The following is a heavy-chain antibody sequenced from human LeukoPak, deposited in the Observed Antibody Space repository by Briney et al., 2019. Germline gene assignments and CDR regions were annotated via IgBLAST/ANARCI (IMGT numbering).Heavy chain of an antibody. J-gene: IGHJ5*02. V-gene: IGHV1-24*01. Sequence: GASVKVSCKVSGYTLTELSMHWVRQAPGKGLAWMGGFDPEDGETIYAQKFQGRVTMTEDTSTDTAYMELSSLRSEDTAVYYCASTLYSSSWYPWFDPWGQGTLVTVSS. CDR2: FDPEDGET. CDR1: GYTLTELS. D-gene: IGHD6-13*01. CDR3: ASTLYSSSWYPWFDP.